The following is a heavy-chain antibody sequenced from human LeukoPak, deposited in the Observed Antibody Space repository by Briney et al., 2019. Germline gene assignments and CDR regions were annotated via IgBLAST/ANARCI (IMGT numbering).Heavy chain of an antibody. J-gene: IGHJ4*02. D-gene: IGHD1-7*01. V-gene: IGHV4-34*01. Sequence: SETLPLTCAVYGGSFSGYYWSWIRQPPGKGLEWIGGINHSGSTNYNPSLKSRVTISVDTSKNQFSLKLSSVTAADTAVYYCARVGGTGTNTEDYWGQGTLVTVSS. CDR2: INHSGST. CDR3: ARVGGTGTNTEDY. CDR1: GGSFSGYY.